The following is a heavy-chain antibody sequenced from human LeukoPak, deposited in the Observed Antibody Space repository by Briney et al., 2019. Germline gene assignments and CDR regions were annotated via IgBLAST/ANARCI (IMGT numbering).Heavy chain of an antibody. J-gene: IGHJ4*02. V-gene: IGHV1-2*02. CDR1: GYTFTGYY. CDR2: INPNSGGT. CDR3: ARGWGRYISPLGY. D-gene: IGHD7-27*01. Sequence: ASVKVSCKASGYTFTGYYMHWLRQAPGQGLEWMGWINPNSGGTNYARKFQGRVTMTRDTSISTAYMELSRLRSDDTAVYYCARGWGRYISPLGYWGQGTLVTVSS.